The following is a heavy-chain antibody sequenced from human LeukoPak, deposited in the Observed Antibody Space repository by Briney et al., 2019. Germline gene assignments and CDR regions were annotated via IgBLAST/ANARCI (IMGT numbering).Heavy chain of an antibody. CDR2: IQYDGSDK. J-gene: IGHJ4*02. Sequence: GGSLRLSCAASGFTFSSYGMHWVRQAPGKGLEWVAFIQYDGSDKFYGDSMKGRFTISRDNSKNTLYLQMNSLRPEDTAVYYRRDPFDYWGQGTLVTVSS. V-gene: IGHV3-30*02. CDR3: RDPFDY. CDR1: GFTFSSYG.